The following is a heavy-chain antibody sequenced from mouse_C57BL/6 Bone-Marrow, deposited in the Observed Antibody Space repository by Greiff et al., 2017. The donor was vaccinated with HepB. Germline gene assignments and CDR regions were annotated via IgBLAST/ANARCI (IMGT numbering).Heavy chain of an antibody. CDR2: ISYSGST. J-gene: IGHJ1*03. D-gene: IGHD1-1*01. Sequence: EVKLMESGPGLAKPSQTLSLTCSVTGYSITSDYWNWIRKFPGNKLEYMGYISYSGSTYYNPSLKSRISITRDTSKNQYYLQLNSVTTEDTATYYCARYGEDYGSLYWYFDVWGTGTTVTVSS. CDR3: ARYGEDYGSLYWYFDV. CDR1: GYSITSDY. V-gene: IGHV3-8*01.